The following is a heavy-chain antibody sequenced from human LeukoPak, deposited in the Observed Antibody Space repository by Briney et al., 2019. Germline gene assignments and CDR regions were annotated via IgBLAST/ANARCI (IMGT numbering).Heavy chain of an antibody. J-gene: IGHJ3*02. CDR2: TYYSGST. D-gene: IGHD5-12*01. CDR1: GGSISSYY. CDR3: AREHSGYQGLDAFDI. V-gene: IGHV4-59*01. Sequence: PSETLSLTCTVSGGSISSYYWSWIRQPPGKGLEWIGYTYYSGSTNYNPSLKSRVTISVDTSKNQFSLKLSSVTAADTAVYYCAREHSGYQGLDAFDIWGQGTMVTVSS.